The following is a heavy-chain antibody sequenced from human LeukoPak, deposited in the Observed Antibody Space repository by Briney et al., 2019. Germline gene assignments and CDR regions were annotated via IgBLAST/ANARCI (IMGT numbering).Heavy chain of an antibody. J-gene: IGHJ4*02. D-gene: IGHD3-10*01. CDR2: MNPNSGNT. CDR3: ARFLGESPQYYFDY. Sequence: ASVKVSCKASGYTFTSYDINWVRQATGQGLEWMGWMNPNSGNTGYAQKFQGRVTITADKSTSTAYMELSSLRSEDTAVYYCARFLGESPQYYFDYWGQGTLVTVSS. CDR1: GYTFTSYD. V-gene: IGHV1-8*01.